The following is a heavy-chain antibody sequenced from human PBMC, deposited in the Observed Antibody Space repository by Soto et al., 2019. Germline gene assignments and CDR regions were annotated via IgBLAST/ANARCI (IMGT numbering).Heavy chain of an antibody. CDR2: IWFDGSKT. CDR1: GFTFSGYG. D-gene: IGHD3-10*01. V-gene: IGHV3-33*01. J-gene: IGHJ4*02. CDR3: ARDRGVVVPEFDY. Sequence: GGSLRLSCATSGFTFSGYGLHWVRQAPDKGLEWVAVIWFDGSKTYYGDSVKGRFTISRDNPKNTLYLQMNSLRADDTAVYYCARDRGVVVPEFDYWGQGTRDTVSS.